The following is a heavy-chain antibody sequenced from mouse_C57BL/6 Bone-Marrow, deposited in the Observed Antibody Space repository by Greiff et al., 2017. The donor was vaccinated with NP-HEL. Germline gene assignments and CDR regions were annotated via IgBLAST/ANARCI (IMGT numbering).Heavy chain of an antibody. CDR2: ILPSIGRT. Sequence: QVQLKESGSELRSPGSSVKLSCKDFDSEVFPIAYMSWVRQKPGHGFEWIGGILPSIGRTIYGEKFEDKATLDADTLSNTAYLELNSLTSEDSAIYYCARSGYYGSSYGFAYWGQGTLVTVSA. CDR3: ARSGYYGSSYGFAY. V-gene: IGHV15-2*01. CDR1: DSEVFPIAY. D-gene: IGHD1-1*01. J-gene: IGHJ3*01.